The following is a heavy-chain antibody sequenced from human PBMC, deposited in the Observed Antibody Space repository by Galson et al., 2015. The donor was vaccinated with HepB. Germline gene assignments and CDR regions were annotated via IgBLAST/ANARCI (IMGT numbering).Heavy chain of an antibody. CDR2: ISPYTGNT. Sequence: SCKASGFIFTSYGLSWVRQAPGQGLEWMGWISPYTGNTNYAQNFQGRVTMTTGTSTSIGYLELRSLTSDDTAVYYCARGYGSGSNNWFDPWGQGTLVTVSS. J-gene: IGHJ5*02. D-gene: IGHD3-10*01. CDR1: GFIFTSYG. CDR3: ARGYGSGSNNWFDP. V-gene: IGHV1-18*01.